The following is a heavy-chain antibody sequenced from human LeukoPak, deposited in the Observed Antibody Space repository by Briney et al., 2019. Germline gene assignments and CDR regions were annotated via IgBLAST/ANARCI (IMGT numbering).Heavy chain of an antibody. CDR3: AKGLVGATEGDY. Sequence: PGGSLRLSCAASGFTFSSHGMHWVRQAPGKGLEWVAVISYDGSNKYYADSVKGRFTISRDNSKNTLYLQMNSLRAEDTAVYYCAKGLVGATEGDYWGQGTLVTVSS. CDR1: GFTFSSHG. D-gene: IGHD1-26*01. CDR2: ISYDGSNK. V-gene: IGHV3-30*18. J-gene: IGHJ4*02.